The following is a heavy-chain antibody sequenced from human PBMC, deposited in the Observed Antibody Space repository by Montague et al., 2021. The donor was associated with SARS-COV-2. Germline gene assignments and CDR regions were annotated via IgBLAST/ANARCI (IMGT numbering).Heavy chain of an antibody. CDR1: DGSVSAYF. Sequence: SETLSLTCDFSDGSVSAYFWSWVRQLPGKGLEWIGQVDRSGTAHYSPSLQSRLTLSVDTSNNQVSLNLTSVTATDTATYYCARGRDSGTYFGTKYYFQYGLDVWGQGTTVTVSS. CDR2: VDRSGTA. V-gene: IGHV4-34*01. CDR3: ARGRDSGTYFGTKYYFQYGLDV. D-gene: IGHD3-10*01. J-gene: IGHJ6*02.